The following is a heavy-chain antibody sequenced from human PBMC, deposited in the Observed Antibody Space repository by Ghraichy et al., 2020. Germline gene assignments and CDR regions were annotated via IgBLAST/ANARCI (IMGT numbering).Heavy chain of an antibody. J-gene: IGHJ4*02. V-gene: IGHV4-4*08. Sequence: SETLSLSCTVSIGSISRYYWRWIRQPPGKGLEWIGFIYPSGTTNHNPSLKSRVTISVDTSRGQVSLKLSSVTAADTAVYYCARHSPNDYSNPSFDYWGQGALVTVS. CDR2: IYPSGTT. D-gene: IGHD4-11*01. CDR1: IGSISRYY. CDR3: ARHSPNDYSNPSFDY.